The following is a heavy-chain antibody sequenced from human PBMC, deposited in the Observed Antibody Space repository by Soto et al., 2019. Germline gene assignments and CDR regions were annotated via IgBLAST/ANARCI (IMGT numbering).Heavy chain of an antibody. CDR1: GGSFSSCSYY. CDR3: ARGRVARWIQLWAYYYYGMYV. D-gene: IGHD5-18*01. V-gene: IGHV4-61*01. CDR2: INHSGST. J-gene: IGHJ6*02. Sequence: PSETLSLTCTVSGGSFSSCSYYWICLPQPPGKGLDGIGEINHSGSTNYNPSLKSRVTISVDTSKNQFYLKLSSVTAADAAVYYCARGRVARWIQLWAYYYYGMYVWGQGTTVTVSS.